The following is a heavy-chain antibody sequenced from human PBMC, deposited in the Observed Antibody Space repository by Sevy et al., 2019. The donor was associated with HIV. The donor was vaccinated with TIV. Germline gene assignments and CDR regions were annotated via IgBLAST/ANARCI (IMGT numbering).Heavy chain of an antibody. D-gene: IGHD3-22*01. J-gene: IGHJ4*02. V-gene: IGHV3-23*01. CDR2: ISGSSGYT. CDR3: AKDRDYDSGGYKGYFFDS. Sequence: GGSLRLSCAASAFTFSGYAMTWVRQAPGKGLEWVSAISGSSGYTYYAHSVEGRFTIARDNSRNTLYLQMNSLSAEDTALYYCAKDRDYDSGGYKGYFFDSWGQGTLVTVSS. CDR1: AFTFSGYA.